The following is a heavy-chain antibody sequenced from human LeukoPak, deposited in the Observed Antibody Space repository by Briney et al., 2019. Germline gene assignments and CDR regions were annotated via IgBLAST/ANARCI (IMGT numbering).Heavy chain of an antibody. V-gene: IGHV3-69-1*01. D-gene: IGHD2-15*01. CDR2: IGSSSTI. Sequence: PGGSLRLSCAISGFTFSDYGMNWVRQAPGKGLEWISYIGSSSTIYYADSVKGRFTISRDNAKNSLSLQMNSLRGEDTAVYYCAKNGVVVGVSDYWGQGTLVTVSS. CDR1: GFTFSDYG. J-gene: IGHJ4*02. CDR3: AKNGVVVGVSDY.